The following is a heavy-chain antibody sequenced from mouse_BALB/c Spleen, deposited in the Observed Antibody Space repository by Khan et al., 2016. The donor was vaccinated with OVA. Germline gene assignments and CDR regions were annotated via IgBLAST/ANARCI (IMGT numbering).Heavy chain of an antibody. CDR3: TRERIDY. Sequence: QVQLKESGAALAKPGASVKMSCKASGYTFSTYWMHWVKQRPGQGLEWIGYINPTSGYTDYNEKFKDKATLSADKSSSTAYMQLSRLTSEDSAVDYCTRERIDYWGQGTTLTVAS. CDR2: INPTSGYT. J-gene: IGHJ2*01. CDR1: GYTFSTYW. V-gene: IGHV1-7*01.